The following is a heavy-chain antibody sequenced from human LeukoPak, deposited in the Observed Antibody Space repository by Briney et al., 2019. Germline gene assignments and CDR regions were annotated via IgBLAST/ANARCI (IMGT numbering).Heavy chain of an antibody. Sequence: ASVKVSCKASGGTFSSYAISWVRQAPGQGLEWMGGIIPIFGTANYAQKFQGRVTITADESTSTAYMELSSLRSEDTAVYYCAREGEYYYDTNWFDPWGQGTLVTVSS. J-gene: IGHJ5*02. D-gene: IGHD3-22*01. CDR1: GGTFSSYA. CDR3: AREGEYYYDTNWFDP. V-gene: IGHV1-69*13. CDR2: IIPIFGTA.